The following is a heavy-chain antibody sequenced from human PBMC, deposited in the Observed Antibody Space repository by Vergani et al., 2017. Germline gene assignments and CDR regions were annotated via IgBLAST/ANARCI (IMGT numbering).Heavy chain of an antibody. Sequence: EVQLLESGGGLVQPGGSLRLSCAASGFTFSSYAMSWVRQAPGKGLEWVSAISGSGGSTYYADSVKGRFTISRYNSKNTLYLQMNSLRAEDTAVDYCAKGSRGMIVVDVFDYWGQGTLVTVSS. CDR2: ISGSGGST. J-gene: IGHJ4*02. CDR3: AKGSRGMIVVDVFDY. CDR1: GFTFSSYA. D-gene: IGHD3-22*01. V-gene: IGHV3-23*01.